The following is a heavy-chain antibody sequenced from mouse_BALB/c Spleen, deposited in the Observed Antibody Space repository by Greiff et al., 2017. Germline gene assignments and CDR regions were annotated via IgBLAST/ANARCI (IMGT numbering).Heavy chain of an antibody. V-gene: IGHV5-9-3*01. CDR1: GFTFSSYA. J-gene: IGHJ3*01. CDR3: THDGDGGFAY. CDR2: ISSGGSYT. Sequence: EVKLVESGGGLVKPGGSLKLSCAASGFTFSSYAMSWVRQTPEKRLEWVATISSGGSYTYYPDSVKGRFTISRDNAKNTLYLQMSSLRSEDTAMYYATHDGDGGFAYWGQGTLVTVSA. D-gene: IGHD2-13*01.